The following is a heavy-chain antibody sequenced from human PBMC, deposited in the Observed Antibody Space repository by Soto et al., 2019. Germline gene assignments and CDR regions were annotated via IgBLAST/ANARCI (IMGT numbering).Heavy chain of an antibody. V-gene: IGHV1-69*06. D-gene: IGHD6-25*01. J-gene: IGHJ4*02. CDR3: AKVVSGGHLDY. CDR2: IIPIFGTA. CDR1: GGTFSSYA. Sequence: SVKVSCKASGGTFSSYAISWVRQAPGQGLEWMGGIIPIFGTANYAQKFQGRVTITADKSTSTAYMELSSLTSVTAADTAVYFCAKVVSGGHLDYWGQGTLVTVSS.